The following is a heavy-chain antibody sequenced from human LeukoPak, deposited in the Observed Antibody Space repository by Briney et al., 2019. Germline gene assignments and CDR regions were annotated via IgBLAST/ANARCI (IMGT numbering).Heavy chain of an antibody. CDR3: AKAQNRGYSYGYPYFDY. D-gene: IGHD5-18*01. CDR1: GFTFSSYG. J-gene: IGHJ4*02. Sequence: GGSLRLSCAASGFTFSSYGMHWVRQAPGKGLEWVSGISGSGGTTYYADSAKGRFTISRDNSKNTLYLQMNSLRAEDTAVYYCAKAQNRGYSYGYPYFDYWGQGTLVTVSS. CDR2: ISGSGGTT. V-gene: IGHV3-23*01.